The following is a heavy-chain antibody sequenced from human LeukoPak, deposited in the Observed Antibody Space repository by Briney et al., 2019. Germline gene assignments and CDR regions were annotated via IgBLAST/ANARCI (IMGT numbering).Heavy chain of an antibody. J-gene: IGHJ6*02. CDR1: GGSFSGYY. V-gene: IGHV4-34*01. CDR2: INHSGST. Sequence: SETLSLTCAVYGGSFSGYYWSWIRQPPGKGLGWIGEINHSGSTNYNPSLKSRVTISVDTSKNQFSLKLSSVTAADTAVYYCARGAAPYYYGMDVWGQGTTVTVSS. D-gene: IGHD2-15*01. CDR3: ARGAAPYYYGMDV.